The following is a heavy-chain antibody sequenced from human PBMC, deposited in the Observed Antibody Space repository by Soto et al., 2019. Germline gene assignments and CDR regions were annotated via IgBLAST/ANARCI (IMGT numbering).Heavy chain of an antibody. V-gene: IGHV3-23*01. Sequence: GSLRLSCAASGFTFSTSSITWVRQAPGKGLEWVSDISGSGDKTYYADSVKGRFTISRDNSKNTLYLQMNSLTVEDTALYYCATRTRWPVSGPDWGQGTLVTVSS. D-gene: IGHD2-15*01. CDR2: ISGSGDKT. J-gene: IGHJ4*02. CDR3: ATRTRWPVSGPD. CDR1: GFTFSTSS.